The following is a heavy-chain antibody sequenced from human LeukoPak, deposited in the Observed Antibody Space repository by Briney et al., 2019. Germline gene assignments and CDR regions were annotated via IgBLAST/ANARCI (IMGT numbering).Heavy chain of an antibody. V-gene: IGHV5-51*01. D-gene: IGHD2-2*01. CDR3: ARLIRVGYCSSTSCLVYFDY. CDR2: IYPGDSDT. CDR1: GYSFTSYW. J-gene: IGHJ4*02. Sequence: GESLKISCKGSGYSFTSYWIGWVRQMPGKGLEWTGIIYPGDSDTRYSPSFQGQVTISADKSISTAYLQWSSLKASDTAMYYCARLIRVGYCSSTSCLVYFDYWGQGTLVTVSS.